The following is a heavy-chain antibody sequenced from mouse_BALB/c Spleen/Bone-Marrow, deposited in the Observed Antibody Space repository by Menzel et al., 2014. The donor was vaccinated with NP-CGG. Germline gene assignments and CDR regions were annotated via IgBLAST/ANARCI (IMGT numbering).Heavy chain of an antibody. CDR3: AREVSMDY. CDR1: GFTFSDYY. CDR2: ISDGGSYT. V-gene: IGHV5-4*02. Sequence: EVKLVESGGGLVKPGGSLKLSCAAPGFTFSDYYMYWVRQTPEKRLEWVATISDGGSYTYYPDSVKGRFTISRDNAKNNLFLRLSSLKSEDTAMYYCAREVSMDYWGQGTSVTVSS. J-gene: IGHJ4*01.